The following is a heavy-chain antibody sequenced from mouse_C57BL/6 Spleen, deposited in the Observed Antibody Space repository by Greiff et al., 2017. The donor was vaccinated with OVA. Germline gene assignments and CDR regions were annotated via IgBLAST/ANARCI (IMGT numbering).Heavy chain of an antibody. CDR1: GFTFTDYY. CDR2: IRNKANGYTT. J-gene: IGHJ2*01. CDR3: ATSYSNYDGVDY. Sequence: EVQRVESGGGLVQPGGSLSLSCAASGFTFTDYYMSWVRQPPGKALEWLGFIRNKANGYTTEYSASVKGRFTISRDNSQSILYLQMNALRAEDSATYYCATSYSNYDGVDYWGQGTTLTVSS. V-gene: IGHV7-3*01. D-gene: IGHD2-5*01.